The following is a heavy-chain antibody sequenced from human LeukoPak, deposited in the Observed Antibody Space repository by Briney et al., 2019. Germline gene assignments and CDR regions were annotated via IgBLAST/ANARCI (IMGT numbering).Heavy chain of an antibody. Sequence: WASVTVSCKASGGTFSSYAISWVRQAPGQGLEWMGGIIPIFGTANYAQKFQGRVTITADESTSTAYMELSSLRSEDTAVYYCARDLIQRGYMDVWGKGTTVTISS. V-gene: IGHV1-69*13. D-gene: IGHD5-18*01. CDR2: IIPIFGTA. J-gene: IGHJ6*03. CDR1: GGTFSSYA. CDR3: ARDLIQRGYMDV.